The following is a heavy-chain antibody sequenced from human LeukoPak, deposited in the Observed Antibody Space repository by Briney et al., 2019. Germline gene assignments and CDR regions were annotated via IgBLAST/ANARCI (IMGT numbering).Heavy chain of an antibody. Sequence: SQTLSLTCTVSGGSISSGSYYWSWIRQPAGKGLEWIGRIYTSGSTNYNPSLKSRVTISVDTSKNQFSLKLSSVTAADTAVYYCARHYSSSAALDYWGQGTLVTVSS. D-gene: IGHD6-6*01. J-gene: IGHJ4*02. V-gene: IGHV4-61*02. CDR1: GGSISSGSYY. CDR3: ARHYSSSAALDY. CDR2: IYTSGST.